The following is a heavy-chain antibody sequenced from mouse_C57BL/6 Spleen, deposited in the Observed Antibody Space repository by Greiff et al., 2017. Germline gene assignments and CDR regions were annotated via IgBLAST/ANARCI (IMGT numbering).Heavy chain of an antibody. CDR2: IDPSDSYT. J-gene: IGHJ4*01. CDR1: GYTFTSYW. V-gene: IGHV1-59*01. Sequence: QVQLQQPGAELVRPGTSVKLSCKASGYTFTSYWMHWVKQRPGQGLEWIGVIDPSDSYTNYNQKFKGKATLTVDTSSSTAYMQLSSLTSEDSAVYYGARRNSGAMDYWGQGTSVTVSS. D-gene: IGHD6-1*01. CDR3: ARRNSGAMDY.